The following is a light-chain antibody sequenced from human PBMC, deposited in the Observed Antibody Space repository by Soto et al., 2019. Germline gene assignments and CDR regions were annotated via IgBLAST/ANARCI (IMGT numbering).Light chain of an antibody. V-gene: IGLV2-14*01. CDR3: SSYTISSTLVV. Sequence: QSALTQPASVSGSPGQSITISCTGTSSDVGGYNYVSWYQQHPGKAPKLMIYEVSNRPSGVSNRFSVSKSGNTASLTISGLQAEDEADYYCSSYTISSTLVVFGGGTKLTVL. CDR2: EVS. J-gene: IGLJ2*01. CDR1: SSDVGGYNY.